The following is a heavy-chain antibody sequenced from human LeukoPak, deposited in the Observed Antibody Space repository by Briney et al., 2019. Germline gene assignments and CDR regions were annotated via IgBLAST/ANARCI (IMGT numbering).Heavy chain of an antibody. J-gene: IGHJ6*03. Sequence: GGSLRLSCAASGFTFDDYAMHWVRQAPGKGLEWGSLISWDGGSTYYADSVKGRFTIFRDNSKNSLYLQMNSLRAEDTALYYCEKDAGGEDYYYYMDVWGKGTPVTVSS. CDR1: GFTFDDYA. CDR3: EKDAGGEDYYYYMDV. V-gene: IGHV3-43D*03. CDR2: ISWDGGST. D-gene: IGHD2-21*01.